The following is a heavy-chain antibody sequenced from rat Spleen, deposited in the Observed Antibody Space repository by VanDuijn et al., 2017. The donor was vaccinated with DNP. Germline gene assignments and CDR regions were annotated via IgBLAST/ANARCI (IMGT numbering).Heavy chain of an antibody. J-gene: IGHJ1*01. CDR3: ARGSTSIYWYFDF. V-gene: IGHV5-19*01. Sequence: EVQVVESGGGLVQPEGSLKLTCAASGFTFSNSGFHWIRQAPTKGLEWVAYIRFDGGSTYYGDSVKGRFTISRDNAKSTLYLQMNSLRSADTATYYCARGSTSIYWYFDFWGPGTMVTVSS. CDR1: GFTFSNSG. D-gene: IGHD3-1*01. CDR2: IRFDGGST.